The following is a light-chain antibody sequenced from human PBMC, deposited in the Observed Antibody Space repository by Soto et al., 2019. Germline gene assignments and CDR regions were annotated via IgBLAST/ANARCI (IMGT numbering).Light chain of an antibody. Sequence: QSVLTQPASVSGSPVQSITISCTGTSSDVGSYNLVSWYQQHPGKAPKVMIYEVSKRPSGVSNRFSGSKSGNTASLTISGLQAEDEADYYCCSYGGSYVFGPGTKVTV. J-gene: IGLJ1*01. CDR1: SSDVGSYNL. CDR3: CSYGGSYV. CDR2: EVS. V-gene: IGLV2-23*02.